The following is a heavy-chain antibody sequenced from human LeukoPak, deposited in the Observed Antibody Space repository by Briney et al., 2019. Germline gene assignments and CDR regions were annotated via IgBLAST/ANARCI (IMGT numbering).Heavy chain of an antibody. Sequence: GASVKVSCKASGYTFTSYGISWVRQAPGQGLEWMGWISAYNGNTNYAQKLQGRVTMTTDTSTSTAYMELRSLRSDDTAVYYCARDKFERIYCSSTSCYPIDYWGQGTLVTVSS. CDR1: GYTFTSYG. J-gene: IGHJ4*02. CDR2: ISAYNGNT. V-gene: IGHV1-18*01. D-gene: IGHD2-2*01. CDR3: ARDKFERIYCSSTSCYPIDY.